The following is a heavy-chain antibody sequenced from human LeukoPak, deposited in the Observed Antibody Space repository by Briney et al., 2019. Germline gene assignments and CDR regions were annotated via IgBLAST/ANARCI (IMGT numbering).Heavy chain of an antibody. D-gene: IGHD2-2*01. J-gene: IGHJ4*02. V-gene: IGHV5-51*01. Sequence: GESLKISCKGSGYSFTSYWIGWVRQMPGKGLEWMGIIYPGDSDTRYSPSFQGQVTISADKSISTAYLQWSSLKASDTATYYYARPYCSSTSCYGYFDYWGQGTLVTVSS. CDR1: GYSFTSYW. CDR3: ARPYCSSTSCYGYFDY. CDR2: IYPGDSDT.